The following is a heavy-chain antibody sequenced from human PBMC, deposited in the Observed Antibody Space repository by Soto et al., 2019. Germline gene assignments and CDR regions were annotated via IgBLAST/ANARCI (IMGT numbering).Heavy chain of an antibody. CDR3: AKIGGSYYRAFDY. J-gene: IGHJ4*02. D-gene: IGHD1-26*01. Sequence: EVQLLESGGGLVQPGGSLRLSCAASGFTFSSYAMSWVRQAPGKGLEWVSAISGSGGSTYYADSVKGRFTISRDNSKNTLYRQMNSLRAEDTAVYYCAKIGGSYYRAFDYWGQGTLVTVSS. V-gene: IGHV3-23*01. CDR2: ISGSGGST. CDR1: GFTFSSYA.